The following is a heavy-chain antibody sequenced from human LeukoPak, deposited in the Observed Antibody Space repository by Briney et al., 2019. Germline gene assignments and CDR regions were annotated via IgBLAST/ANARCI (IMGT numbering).Heavy chain of an antibody. CDR2: ISAYNGNT. CDR1: GYTFTSYG. D-gene: IGHD6-13*01. Sequence: GASVKVSCKASGYTFTSYGISWVRQAPGQGLEWMGWISAYNGNTNYAQKLQGRVTMTTDTSTSTAYMELWSLRSDDTAVYYCARSGYSSSWSPHFDYWGQGTLVTVSS. J-gene: IGHJ4*02. V-gene: IGHV1-18*01. CDR3: ARSGYSSSWSPHFDY.